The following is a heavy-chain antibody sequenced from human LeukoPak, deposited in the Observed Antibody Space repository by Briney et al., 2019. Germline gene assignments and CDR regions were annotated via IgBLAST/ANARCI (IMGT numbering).Heavy chain of an antibody. J-gene: IGHJ4*02. D-gene: IGHD1-1*01. Sequence: GASVKVSCKASGYTFTAYHIHWVRQAPGQGLERMGMINPSGGSTSYAQKLEGRVTMTRDRSTSTVYTELSSLRSEDTAVYFCARSVVGVHAGYFDYWGQGTLVTVSS. V-gene: IGHV1-46*04. CDR3: ARSVVGVHAGYFDY. CDR2: INPSGGST. CDR1: GYTFTAYH.